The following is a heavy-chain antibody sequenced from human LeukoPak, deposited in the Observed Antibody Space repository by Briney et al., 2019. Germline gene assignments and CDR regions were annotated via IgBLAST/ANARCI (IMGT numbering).Heavy chain of an antibody. J-gene: IGHJ4*02. Sequence: GGSLRLSCAGSGFTFSHFWMSWVRQAPGKGLEWVAYIKKTGIETYYLDSVKGRFTITRDNNRNSLFLQMYSLRAEDTAVYFCARENGYCSGSDCYSYFNSWGQGTLVTVSS. V-gene: IGHV3-7*01. D-gene: IGHD2-15*01. CDR3: ARENGYCSGSDCYSYFNS. CDR1: GFTFSHFW. CDR2: IKKTGIET.